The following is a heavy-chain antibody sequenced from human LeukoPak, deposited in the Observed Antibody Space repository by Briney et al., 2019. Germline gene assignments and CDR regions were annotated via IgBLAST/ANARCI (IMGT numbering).Heavy chain of an antibody. CDR3: ARGLFPHCSGGSCYFDWFDP. CDR2: IYTSGST. D-gene: IGHD2-15*01. V-gene: IGHV4-61*02. CDR1: GGCISSGSYY. Sequence: PSETLSLTCTVSGGCISSGSYYWSWIRQPAGKGLEWIGRIYTSGSTNYNPSLKSRVTISVDTSKNQFSLKLSPVTAADTAVYYCARGLFPHCSGGSCYFDWFDPWGQGTLVTVSS. J-gene: IGHJ5*02.